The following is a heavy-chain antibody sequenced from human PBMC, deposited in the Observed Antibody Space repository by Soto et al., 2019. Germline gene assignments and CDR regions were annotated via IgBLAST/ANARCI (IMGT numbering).Heavy chain of an antibody. CDR1: GGSISSGDYY. Sequence: PSETLSLTCTVSGGSISSGDYYWSWIRQPQGKGLEWIAYIYFRWSPCSIPSLNNRVTISGDTAKNQFSLKLSSVTAALTAVYYCASGDTAMAEFDYWGQGTRVTV. D-gene: IGHD5-18*01. CDR2: IYFRWSP. J-gene: IGHJ4*02. V-gene: IGHV4-30-4*01. CDR3: ASGDTAMAEFDY.